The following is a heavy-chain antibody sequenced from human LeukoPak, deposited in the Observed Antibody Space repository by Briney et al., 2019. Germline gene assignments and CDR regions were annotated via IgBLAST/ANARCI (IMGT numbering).Heavy chain of an antibody. CDR1: GFTFGDYA. D-gene: IGHD5-18*01. V-gene: IGHV3-49*03. CDR3: TYRLDTAMVYYYYYYMDV. Sequence: RTGGSLRLSCTASGFTFGDYAMSWFRQAPGKGLEWVGFIRSKAYGGTTEYAASVKGRFTISRDDSKSIAYLQMNSLKTEDTAVYYCTYRLDTAMVYYYYYYMDVWGKGTTVTVSS. J-gene: IGHJ6*03. CDR2: IRSKAYGGTT.